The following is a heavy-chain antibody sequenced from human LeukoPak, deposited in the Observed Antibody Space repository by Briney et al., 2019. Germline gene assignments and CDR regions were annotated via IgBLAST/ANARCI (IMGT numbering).Heavy chain of an antibody. CDR1: GFTFNLYG. CDR2: ISGYGANT. CDR3: AKDRGPYLGIDNNWLDP. J-gene: IGHJ5*02. V-gene: IGHV3-23*01. D-gene: IGHD1-26*01. Sequence: PRGSLSASCAASGFTFNLYGMSWVRQVPGKGLEWVSGISGYGANTYYADSVKGRFTISRDNSKNTVFLQMNSLTVEDTAVYHCAKDRGPYLGIDNNWLDPWGQGTLVIVSS.